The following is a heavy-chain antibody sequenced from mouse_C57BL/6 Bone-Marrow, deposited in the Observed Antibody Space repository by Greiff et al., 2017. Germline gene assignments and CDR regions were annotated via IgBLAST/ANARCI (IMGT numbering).Heavy chain of an antibody. CDR1: GFTFSSYT. D-gene: IGHD1-1*01. CDR3: ARPVYGYYFDY. J-gene: IGHJ2*01. Sequence: EVMLVESGGGLVKPGGSLKLSCAASGFTFSSYTMSWVRQTPEKRLEWVATISGGGGDTYYPDSVKGRFTISRDNAKNTLYLQMSSLRSEDTALYYCARPVYGYYFDYWGQGTTLTVSS. V-gene: IGHV5-9*01. CDR2: ISGGGGDT.